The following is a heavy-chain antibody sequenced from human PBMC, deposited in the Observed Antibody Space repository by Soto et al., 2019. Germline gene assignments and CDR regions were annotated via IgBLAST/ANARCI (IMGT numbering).Heavy chain of an antibody. CDR2: IIPIFGTA. D-gene: IGHD2-15*01. J-gene: IGHJ4*02. V-gene: IGHV1-69*12. Sequence: QVQLVQSGAEVKKPGSSVKVSCKASGGTFSSYAISWVRQAPGQGLEWMGGIIPIFGTANYAQKFQGRVTITADESTSTAYMELSGLRSEDTAVYYCARGSRYCSGGSCYCLPGIDYWGQGTLVAVSS. CDR3: ARGSRYCSGGSCYCLPGIDY. CDR1: GGTFSSYA.